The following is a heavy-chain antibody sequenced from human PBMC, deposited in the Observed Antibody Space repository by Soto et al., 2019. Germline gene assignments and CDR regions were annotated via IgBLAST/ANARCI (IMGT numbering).Heavy chain of an antibody. V-gene: IGHV2-5*02. D-gene: IGHD2-8*01. Sequence: SGTTLVNPTQTLTLTCTLSGFSLNASGARVGWIRQPPGKALEWLALIYWDDGKRYSPSLKNRLTVTKDTLKNQVVLTMTNMDPADTGTYYCAHGEYSSAGWCFFDYW. CDR2: IYWDDGK. J-gene: IGHJ4*01. CDR1: GFSLNASGAR. CDR3: AHGEYSSAGWCFFDY.